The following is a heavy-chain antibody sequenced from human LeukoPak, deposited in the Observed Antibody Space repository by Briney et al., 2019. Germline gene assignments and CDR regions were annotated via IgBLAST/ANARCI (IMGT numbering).Heavy chain of an antibody. CDR3: ARYIAVAGIFDY. D-gene: IGHD6-19*01. CDR2: IYYSGST. V-gene: IGHV4-59*08. CDR1: GGSISSYY. Sequence: SETLSLTCTVSGGSISSYYWSWIRQPPGKGLEWIGYIYYSGSTNYNPSLKSRVTISVDTSENQFSLKLSSVTAADTAVYYCARYIAVAGIFDYWGQGTLVTVSS. J-gene: IGHJ4*02.